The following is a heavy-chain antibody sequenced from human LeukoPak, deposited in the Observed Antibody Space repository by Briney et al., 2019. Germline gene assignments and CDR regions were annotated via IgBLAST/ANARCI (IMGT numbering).Heavy chain of an antibody. Sequence: ASAKVSCKVSGYTLTELSMHWVRQAPGKGLEWMGGFDPEDGETIYAQKFQGRVTMTEDTSTDTAYMELSSLRSEDTAVYYCASPIVGATALDCWGQGTLVTVSS. CDR3: ASPIVGATALDC. CDR1: GYTLTELS. J-gene: IGHJ4*02. CDR2: FDPEDGET. V-gene: IGHV1-24*01. D-gene: IGHD1-26*01.